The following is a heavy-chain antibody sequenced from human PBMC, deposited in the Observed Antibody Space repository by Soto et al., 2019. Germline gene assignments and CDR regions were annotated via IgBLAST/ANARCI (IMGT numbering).Heavy chain of an antibody. D-gene: IGHD3-22*01. CDR3: AHRFSPFYYYDSSGYPAPIDY. CDR1: GFSLSTSGEG. Sequence: SGPTLVNPTQTLTLTCTFSGFSLSTSGEGVGWIRQPPGKALEWLALIYWDDDKRYSPSLKSRLTITKDTSKNQVVLTMTNMDPVDTATYYCAHRFSPFYYYDSSGYPAPIDYWGQGTLVTVSS. V-gene: IGHV2-5*02. J-gene: IGHJ4*02. CDR2: IYWDDDK.